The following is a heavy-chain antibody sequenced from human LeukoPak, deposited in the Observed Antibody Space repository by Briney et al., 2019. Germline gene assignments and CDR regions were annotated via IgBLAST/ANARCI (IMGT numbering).Heavy chain of an antibody. CDR3: ARQEYYDSSGYASFQH. CDR1: GGSISSYY. CDR2: IYYSGST. V-gene: IGHV4-59*08. D-gene: IGHD3-22*01. Sequence: TETLSLTCTVSGGSISSYYWSWIRQPPGKGLEWIGYIYYSGSTNYNPSLKSRVTISVDTSKNQFSLKLSSVTAADTAVYYCARQEYYDSSGYASFQHWGQGTLVTVSS. J-gene: IGHJ1*01.